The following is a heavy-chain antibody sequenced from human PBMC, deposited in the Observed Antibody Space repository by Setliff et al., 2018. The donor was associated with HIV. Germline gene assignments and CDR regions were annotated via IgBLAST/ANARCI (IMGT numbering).Heavy chain of an antibody. CDR3: VRGDDILTGYFRPYFFDY. Sequence: PGQGLEWMGWINCGNGKSKYSQKFQDRVTFTRDTSASSAYMDLSSLRSEDSAVYYCVRGDDILTGYFRPYFFDYWGQGTLVTAPQ. CDR2: INCGNGKS. V-gene: IGHV1-3*01. D-gene: IGHD3-9*01. J-gene: IGHJ4*02.